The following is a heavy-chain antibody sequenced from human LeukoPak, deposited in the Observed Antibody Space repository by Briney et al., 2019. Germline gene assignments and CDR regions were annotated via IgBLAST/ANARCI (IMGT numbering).Heavy chain of an antibody. D-gene: IGHD3-10*01. CDR2: IYYSGST. V-gene: IGHV4-59*01. Sequence: SETLSLTCTVSGGSISSYYWSWIRQPPGKGLEWIGYIYYSGSTNYNPSLKSRVTISVDTSKNQFSLELSSVTAADTAVYYCARAEGSGSYYNAYFDYWGQGTLVTVSS. CDR3: ARAEGSGSYYNAYFDY. J-gene: IGHJ4*02. CDR1: GGSISSYY.